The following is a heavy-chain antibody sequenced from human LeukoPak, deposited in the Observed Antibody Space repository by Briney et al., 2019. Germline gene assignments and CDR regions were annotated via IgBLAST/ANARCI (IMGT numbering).Heavy chain of an antibody. CDR3: TRDHRGVFDY. CDR2: IKQDGSER. J-gene: IGHJ4*02. Sequence: GGSLRLSCAASGFTFSSYAMSWVRQTPGKGLEWVANIKQDGSERLYMDSVKGRFTISRDNVANSLFLQMNTLRAEDTGVYYCTRDHRGVFDYWGQGTVVTVSS. D-gene: IGHD3-10*01. CDR1: GFTFSSYA. V-gene: IGHV3-7*01.